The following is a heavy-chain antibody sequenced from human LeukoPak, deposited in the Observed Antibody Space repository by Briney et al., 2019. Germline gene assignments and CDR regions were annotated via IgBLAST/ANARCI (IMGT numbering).Heavy chain of an antibody. J-gene: IGHJ4*02. V-gene: IGHV3-21*01. Sequence: GGSLRLSCAASGFTFSSYSMNWVRQAPGKGLEWVSSISSSSSYIYYADSVKGRFTISRDNAKNSLYLQMNSLRDEDTAVYYCARVAAGYSGNYFDYWGQGTLVTVSS. CDR1: GFTFSSYS. D-gene: IGHD4-23*01. CDR3: ARVAAGYSGNYFDY. CDR2: ISSSSSYI.